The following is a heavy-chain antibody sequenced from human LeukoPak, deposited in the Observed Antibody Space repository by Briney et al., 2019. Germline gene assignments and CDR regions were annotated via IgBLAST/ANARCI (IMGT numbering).Heavy chain of an antibody. CDR3: ARGHSYNWNPDY. Sequence: ASVKVSCKASGYTFTSYDINWVQQATGQGLEWMGWMNPNSGNTGYAQKFQGRVTMTRNTSISTAYMELSSLRSEDTAVYYCARGHSYNWNPDYWGQGTLVTVSS. D-gene: IGHD1-20*01. CDR2: MNPNSGNT. J-gene: IGHJ4*02. CDR1: GYTFTSYD. V-gene: IGHV1-8*01.